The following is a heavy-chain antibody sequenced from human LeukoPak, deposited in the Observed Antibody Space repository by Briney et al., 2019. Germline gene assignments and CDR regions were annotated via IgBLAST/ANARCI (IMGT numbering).Heavy chain of an antibody. CDR2: INWNGGST. Sequence: GGSLRLSCAASGFTFDDYGMSWVRQAPGKGLEWVSGINWNGGSTGYADSVKGRFTISRDNAKNSLYLQMNSLRAEDTALYHCARVLVENSYGEAVFDIWGKGTMVTFSS. J-gene: IGHJ3*02. D-gene: IGHD5-18*01. CDR3: ARVLVENSYGEAVFDI. V-gene: IGHV3-20*01. CDR1: GFTFDDYG.